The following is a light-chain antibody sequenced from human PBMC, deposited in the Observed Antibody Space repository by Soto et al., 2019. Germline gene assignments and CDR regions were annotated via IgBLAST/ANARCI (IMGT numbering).Light chain of an antibody. CDR1: SSDVGGYNY. CDR2: EVI. J-gene: IGLJ2*01. CDR3: SSYTSSSTSVV. V-gene: IGLV2-14*01. Sequence: QSVLTQPASVSGSPRQSITISCTGTSSDVGGYNYVSWYQQHPGKAPKLLIYEVINRPSGVSSRFSGSKSGNTASLTISVLQAEDEADYYCSSYTSSSTSVVFGGGTKLTVL.